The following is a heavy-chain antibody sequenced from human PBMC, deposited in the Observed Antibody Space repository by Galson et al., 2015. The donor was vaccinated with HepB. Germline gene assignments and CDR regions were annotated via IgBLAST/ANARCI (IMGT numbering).Heavy chain of an antibody. CDR2: ISSRGSYR. Sequence: SLRLSCAASGFTFSDYSMNWVRQAPGKGLEWVSSISSRGSYRYYADSLKDRLTISRDNSENSVFLEMKSLKTEDTAVYFCAGENLQYSGGWFDAFDIWGPGTMVTVSS. D-gene: IGHD6-19*01. V-gene: IGHV3-21*01. J-gene: IGHJ3*02. CDR1: GFTFSDYS. CDR3: AGENLQYSGGWFDAFDI.